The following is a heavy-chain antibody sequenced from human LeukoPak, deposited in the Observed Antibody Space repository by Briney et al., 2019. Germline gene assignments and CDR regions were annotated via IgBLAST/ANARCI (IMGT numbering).Heavy chain of an antibody. Sequence: KPGGSLRLSCAASGFTFSSYSMNWVRQAPGKGLEWVSSISSSSRYIFYADSVKGRFTISRDNAKNSLYLQMNSLRAEDTAVYYCARDLRFRELLSTYYFDYWGQGTLVTVSS. CDR3: ARDLRFRELLSTYYFDY. J-gene: IGHJ4*02. CDR2: ISSSSRYI. V-gene: IGHV3-21*01. D-gene: IGHD3-10*01. CDR1: GFTFSSYS.